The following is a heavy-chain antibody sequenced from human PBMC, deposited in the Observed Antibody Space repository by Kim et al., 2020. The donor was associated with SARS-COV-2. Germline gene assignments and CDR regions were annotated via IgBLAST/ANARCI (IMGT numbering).Heavy chain of an antibody. D-gene: IGHD3-22*01. V-gene: IGHV3-23*01. CDR3: AKVVVMDGYNYYYYYGMDV. Sequence: GRFTISRDNSKNTLYLQMNSLRDEDTALYYCAKVVVMDGYNYYYYYGMDVWGQGTAVTVS. J-gene: IGHJ6*02.